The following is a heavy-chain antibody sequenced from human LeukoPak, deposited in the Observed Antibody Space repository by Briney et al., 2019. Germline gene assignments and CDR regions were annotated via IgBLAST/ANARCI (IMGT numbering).Heavy chain of an antibody. D-gene: IGHD1-26*01. CDR2: ISSSSSYR. V-gene: IGHV3-21*01. CDR1: GFTFSSYA. CDR3: ASSSGSYYYYGMDV. J-gene: IGHJ6*02. Sequence: GALRLSCAASGFTFSSYAMSWVRQAPGKGLEWVASISSSSSYRHYGDSVKGRITISRDNAKNSLYLQMNSLRAEDTAVYYCASSSGSYYYYGMDVWGQGTTVTVSS.